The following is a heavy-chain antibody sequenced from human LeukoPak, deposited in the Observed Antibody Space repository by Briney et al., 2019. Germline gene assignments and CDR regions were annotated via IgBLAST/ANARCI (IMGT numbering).Heavy chain of an antibody. V-gene: IGHV4-61*02. J-gene: IGHJ6*04. CDR3: ATANRKLELPAVDV. D-gene: IGHD1-7*01. Sequence: PSETLSLTCTVSGGSISSGSYYWSWIRQPAGKGLEWIGRIYTSGSTNYNPSLKSRVTISVDTSKNQFSLKLSSVTAADTAVYYCATANRKLELPAVDVWGKGTTVTVSS. CDR2: IYTSGST. CDR1: GGSISSGSYY.